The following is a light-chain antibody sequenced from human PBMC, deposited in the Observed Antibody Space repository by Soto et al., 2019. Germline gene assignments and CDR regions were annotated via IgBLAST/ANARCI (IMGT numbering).Light chain of an antibody. CDR1: QGIGKD. V-gene: IGKV1-6*01. CDR3: LQDYNFPRT. CDR2: DAS. Sequence: AIQMTQSPSSLSASVGDRVTITCRASQGIGKDLGWFQQKPGKAPKLLIYDASRLESGVPSTFSGSGSGTDFTLTISSLQPEDFATYYCLQDYNFPRTFGQGTKVEIK. J-gene: IGKJ1*01.